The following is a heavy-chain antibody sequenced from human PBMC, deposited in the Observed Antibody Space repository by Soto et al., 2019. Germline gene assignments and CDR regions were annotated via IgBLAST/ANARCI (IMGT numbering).Heavy chain of an antibody. CDR3: ARGPYDFWSDCPKGFAF. D-gene: IGHD3-3*01. V-gene: IGHV5-51*01. Sequence: RCVIQKPRKGLEWMGIIYPGDSNTRYSPSFQGQVTISADKSINTAYLQWSSLKASDTAMYFCARGPYDFWSDCPKGFAFWGQGTLVTVTS. J-gene: IGHJ4*02. CDR2: IYPGDSNT.